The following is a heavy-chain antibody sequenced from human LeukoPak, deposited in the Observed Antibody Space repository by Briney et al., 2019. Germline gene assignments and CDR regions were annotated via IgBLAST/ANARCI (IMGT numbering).Heavy chain of an antibody. D-gene: IGHD5-12*01. CDR2: IIPIFGTA. CDR1: GGTFSSYA. Sequence: GASVNVSCKASGGTFSSYAISWVRQAPGQGLEWMGGIIPIFGTANYAQKFQGRVTITADESTSTAYMELSSLRSEDTAVYYCARNSGYSGYDYEDYFDYWGQGTLVTVSS. J-gene: IGHJ4*02. CDR3: ARNSGYSGYDYEDYFDY. V-gene: IGHV1-69*13.